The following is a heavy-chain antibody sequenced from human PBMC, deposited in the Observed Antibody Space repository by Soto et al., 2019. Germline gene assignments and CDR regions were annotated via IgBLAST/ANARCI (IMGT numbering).Heavy chain of an antibody. J-gene: IGHJ4*02. V-gene: IGHV4-30-2*01. CDR3: AGGIAARPLGY. CDR2: IYHSGST. CDR1: GGSISSGGYS. Sequence: QLQLQESGSGLVKPSQTLSLTCAVSGGSISSGGYSWSWIRQPPGKGLEWIGYIYHSGSTYYNPSLRGRVTISVDRSKNQFSLRLSSVTAADTAVYYCAGGIAARPLGYWGQGTLVTVSS. D-gene: IGHD6-6*01.